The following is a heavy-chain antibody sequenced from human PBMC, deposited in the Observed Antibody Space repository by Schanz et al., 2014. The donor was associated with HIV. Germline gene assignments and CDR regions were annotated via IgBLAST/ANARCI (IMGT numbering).Heavy chain of an antibody. CDR3: SRGVKWEGLMDV. CDR2: ISAYSGNT. V-gene: IGHV1-18*01. CDR1: GYTFIDYG. Sequence: QDHLLQSGPEVKKPGASVTVSCKASGYTFIDYGISWVRQAPGPGLEWMGWISAYSGNTDYGQRFQGRVTMTTDRSTSTAYMELRSLRSDDSAVYYCSRGVKWEGLMDVWGQGTTVTVSS. D-gene: IGHD1-26*01. J-gene: IGHJ6*02.